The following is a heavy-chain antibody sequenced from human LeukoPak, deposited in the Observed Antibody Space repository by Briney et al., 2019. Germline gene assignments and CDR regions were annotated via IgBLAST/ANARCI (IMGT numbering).Heavy chain of an antibody. CDR1: GYSISSGYY. D-gene: IGHD6-19*01. J-gene: IGHJ4*02. CDR2: IYHSGST. V-gene: IGHV4-38-2*02. Sequence: SETLSLTCTVSGYSISSGYYWGWIRQPPGKGLEWIGSIYHSGSTYYNPSLKSRVTISVDTSKNQFSLKLSSVTAADTAVYYCARGNFQWLMGCWGQGTLVTVSS. CDR3: ARGNFQWLMGC.